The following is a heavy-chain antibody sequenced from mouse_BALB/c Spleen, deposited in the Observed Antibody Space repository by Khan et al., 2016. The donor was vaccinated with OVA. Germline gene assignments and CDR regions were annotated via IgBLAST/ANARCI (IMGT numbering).Heavy chain of an antibody. Sequence: QIQLVQSGPELKKPGETVKISCKASGYTFTNYGMTWVKQAPGKGLKWMGWINTSTGEPTYADDFKGRFAFSLETSVTTASLQINNLKNEDTATYFCARVGNYWYFDVWGAGTTVTVAS. CDR3: ARVGNYWYFDV. D-gene: IGHD2-1*01. CDR2: INTSTGEP. J-gene: IGHJ1*01. CDR1: GYTFTNYG. V-gene: IGHV9-3-1*01.